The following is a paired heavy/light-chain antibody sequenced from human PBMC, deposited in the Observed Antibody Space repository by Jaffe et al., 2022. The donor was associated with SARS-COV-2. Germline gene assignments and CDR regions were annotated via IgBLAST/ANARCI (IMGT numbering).Light chain of an antibody. CDR1: TGAVTSGHY. CDR3: FLFYSGSRV. V-gene: IGLV7-46*01. J-gene: IGLJ3*02. CDR2: DTS. Sequence: QAVVTQEPSLTVSPGGTVTLTCGSSTGAVTSGHYPYWFQQKPGQAPKTLIYDTSNKHSWTPARFSGSLLGGKAALTLSGAQPEDEAEYSCFLFYSGSRVFGGGTKLTVL.
Heavy chain of an antibody. J-gene: IGHJ4*02. CDR3: VRYNNFDY. CDR1: GYSFTSYI. CDR2: INAGTDYT. Sequence: QVQLVQSGAEVKKPGASVKVSCKTSGYSFTSYIIDWVRQAPGQGLEWMGWINAGTDYTKYSQMFQGRITITRDTSTTTVYMELSSLRSEDTAVYYCVRYNNFDYWGQGTLVTVSS. D-gene: IGHD1-1*01. V-gene: IGHV1-3*01.